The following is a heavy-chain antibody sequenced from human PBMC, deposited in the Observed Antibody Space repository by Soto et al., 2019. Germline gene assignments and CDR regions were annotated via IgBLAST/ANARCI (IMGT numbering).Heavy chain of an antibody. Sequence: PGGSLRLSCAASGFTFSGSAMHLVRQASGKGLEWVGRIRSKANSYATAYAASVKGRFTISRDDSKNTAYLQMNSLKTEDTAVYYCTSGGGPDTAMVMGYYYYGMDVWGQGTTVTV. D-gene: IGHD5-18*01. CDR3: TSGGGPDTAMVMGYYYYGMDV. CDR2: IRSKANSYAT. V-gene: IGHV3-73*01. CDR1: GFTFSGSA. J-gene: IGHJ6*02.